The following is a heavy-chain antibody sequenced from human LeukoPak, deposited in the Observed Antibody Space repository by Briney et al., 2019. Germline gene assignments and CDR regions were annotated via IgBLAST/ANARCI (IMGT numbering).Heavy chain of an antibody. CDR1: GYTFTSYD. D-gene: IGHD3-10*01. CDR2: MNPNSGNT. Sequence: ASVKVSCKASGYTFTSYDINWVRQATGQGLEWMGWMNPNSGNTGYAQKFQGRVTMTRNTSISTAYMELSSLRSEDTAVYYCARGQPWFGELSLPIYYYYYMDVWGKGTTVTISS. J-gene: IGHJ6*03. CDR3: ARGQPWFGELSLPIYYYYYMDV. V-gene: IGHV1-8*01.